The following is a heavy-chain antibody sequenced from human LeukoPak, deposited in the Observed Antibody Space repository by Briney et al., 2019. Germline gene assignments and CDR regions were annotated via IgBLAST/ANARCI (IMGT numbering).Heavy chain of an antibody. CDR2: ISGSGGST. D-gene: IGHD1-26*01. CDR3: YSGSYR. Sequence: GGSLRLSCAASGFSFSSYAMTWARQAPVKGLEWVSAISGSGGSTYYADSVKGRFTISRDNSKNTLYLQMNSLRAEDTAVYYCYSGSYRWGQGTLVTVSS. J-gene: IGHJ5*02. CDR1: GFSFSSYA. V-gene: IGHV3-23*01.